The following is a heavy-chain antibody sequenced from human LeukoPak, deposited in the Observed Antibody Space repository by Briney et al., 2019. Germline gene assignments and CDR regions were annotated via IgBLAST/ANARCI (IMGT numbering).Heavy chain of an antibody. CDR2: IYPGDSDT. CDR3: ARLGVAAAERPTHNWFDP. J-gene: IGHJ5*02. Sequence: GESLKISCKGSGYSFTSYWIGWVRQMPGKGLEWMGIIYPGDSDTRYSPSFQGQVTISADKSISTAYLQWSSLKASDTAMYYCARLGVAAAERPTHNWFDPWGQGTLVTVSS. D-gene: IGHD6-13*01. CDR1: GYSFTSYW. V-gene: IGHV5-51*01.